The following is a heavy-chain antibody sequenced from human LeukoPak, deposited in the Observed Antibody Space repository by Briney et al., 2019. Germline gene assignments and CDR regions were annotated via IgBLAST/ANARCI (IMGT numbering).Heavy chain of an antibody. J-gene: IGHJ3*02. CDR2: MNPNSGNT. Sequence: GASVKVSCKASGYTFTSYDINWVRQATGQGLEWMGWMNPNSGNTGYAQKFQGRVTMTRNTSISTAYMELSSLRSEDTAVYYCARDLSTYDFWSGYPHDAFDIWGQGTMVTVSS. CDR1: GYTFTSYD. V-gene: IGHV1-8*01. CDR3: ARDLSTYDFWSGYPHDAFDI. D-gene: IGHD3-3*01.